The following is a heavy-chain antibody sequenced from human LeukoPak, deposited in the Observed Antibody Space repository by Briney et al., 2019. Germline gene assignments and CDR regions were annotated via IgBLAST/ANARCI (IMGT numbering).Heavy chain of an antibody. J-gene: IGHJ4*02. V-gene: IGHV4-38-2*02. CDR2: ISHSGSS. CDR1: YYSISSGYY. CDR3: ARGQLAIAARLFDY. Sequence: SETLSLTCTVSYYSISSGYYWGWIRQPPGKGLEWIGSISHSGSSYYSPSLKSRVTISTDTSKNQFSLKVSSVTAADTAVYYCARGQLAIAARLFDYWGQGTLVTVSS. D-gene: IGHD6-6*01.